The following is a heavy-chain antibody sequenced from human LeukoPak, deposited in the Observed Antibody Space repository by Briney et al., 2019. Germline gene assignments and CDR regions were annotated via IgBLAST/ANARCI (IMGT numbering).Heavy chain of an antibody. V-gene: IGHV3-7*05. Sequence: PGGSLRLSCAASGFTFSRYSMNWVRQAPGKGLEWVANIKQDGSEKYYVDSVKGRFTISRDNAKNSLYLQMNSLRAEDTAVYYCARGTVRGQGTLVTVSS. J-gene: IGHJ4*02. CDR1: GFTFSRYS. CDR2: IKQDGSEK. CDR3: ARGTV.